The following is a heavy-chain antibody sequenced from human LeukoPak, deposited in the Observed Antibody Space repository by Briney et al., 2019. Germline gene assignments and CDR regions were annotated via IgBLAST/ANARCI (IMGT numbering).Heavy chain of an antibody. D-gene: IGHD6-19*01. Sequence: GASVKVSCKASGYTFTSYYMHWVRQAPGQGLEWRGIINPSGGSTSYAQKFQGRVTMTRDTSISTAYMELSSLRSEDTAVYYCAREKTNGQWPYYYYYYMDVWGKGTTVTVSS. V-gene: IGHV1-46*01. CDR1: GYTFTSYY. CDR2: INPSGGST. J-gene: IGHJ6*03. CDR3: AREKTNGQWPYYYYYYMDV.